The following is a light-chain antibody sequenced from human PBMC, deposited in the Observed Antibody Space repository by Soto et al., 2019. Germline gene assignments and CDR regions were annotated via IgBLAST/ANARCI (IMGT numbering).Light chain of an antibody. V-gene: IGKV4-1*01. CDR2: WAS. J-gene: IGKJ4*01. CDR3: QQYYTTPLT. CDR1: QSGLYSSNHQNY. Sequence: DIVMTQSPDSLAVSLGERATINCKSSQSGLYSSNHQNYLAWYQHNPGQPPQLLIYWASTRKSGVPDRFSGSGSGKDFTLTISRLQAEDVAVYYCQQYYTTPLTFGGGTKVEIK.